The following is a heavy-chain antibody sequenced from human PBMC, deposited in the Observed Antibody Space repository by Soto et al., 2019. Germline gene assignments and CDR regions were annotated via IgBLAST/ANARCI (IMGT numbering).Heavy chain of an antibody. CDR3: ARHTGYCSSTSCPGLYYYGMDV. V-gene: IGHV5-10-1*01. CDR2: IDPSDSYT. J-gene: IGHJ6*02. CDR1: GYSFTSYW. Sequence: GESLKISCKGSGYSFTSYWISWVRQMPGKGLEWMGRIDPSDSYTNYSPSFQGHVTISADKSISTASLQWSSLKASDTAMYYCARHTGYCSSTSCPGLYYYGMDVWGQGTTVTVSS. D-gene: IGHD2-2*01.